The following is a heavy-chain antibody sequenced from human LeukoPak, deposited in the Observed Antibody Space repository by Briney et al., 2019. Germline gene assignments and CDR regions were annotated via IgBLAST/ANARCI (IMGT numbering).Heavy chain of an antibody. CDR1: GFKFSSYS. Sequence: GGSLRLSCAASGFKFSSYSMKWVRQAPGKGLEWVSFISSSSSYIYYADSVKGRFTISRDNAKNSLYLQMNSLRAEDTAVYYCARGSIVSYYFDYWGQGTLVTVSS. J-gene: IGHJ4*02. V-gene: IGHV3-21*01. CDR3: ARGSIVSYYFDY. CDR2: ISSSSSYI. D-gene: IGHD6-6*01.